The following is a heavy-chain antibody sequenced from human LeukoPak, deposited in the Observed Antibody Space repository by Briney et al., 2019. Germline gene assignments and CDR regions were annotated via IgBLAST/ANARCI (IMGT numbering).Heavy chain of an antibody. D-gene: IGHD1-1*01. J-gene: IGHJ4*02. CDR3: ARDSVQWYIFDY. CDR1: GFTFSSYW. Sequence: GGSLRLSCAASGFTFSSYWMHWVRQAPGKGPVWVARTNRDGSSTAYADSVKGRFTISKDNAKNTLYLLMNSLRAEDTAVYYCARDSVQWYIFDYWGQGTLVTVSS. CDR2: TNRDGSST. V-gene: IGHV3-74*01.